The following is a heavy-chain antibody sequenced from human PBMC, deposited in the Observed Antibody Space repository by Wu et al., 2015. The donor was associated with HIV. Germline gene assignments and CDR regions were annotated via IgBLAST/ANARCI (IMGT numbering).Heavy chain of an antibody. V-gene: IGHV1-69*01. CDR2: IIPMFGTT. D-gene: IGHD3/OR15-3a*01. CDR1: GGTFSSYA. J-gene: IGHJ5*02. CDR3: ARRAADFTSNWFDP. Sequence: QAQLVQSGPEVKKPGSSVKVSCKASGGTFSSYAISWVRQAPGQGLEWMGGIIPMFGTTNYAQKFQGRVTITADGSTSTVYMELSSLRSEDTAVYYCARRAADFTSNWFDPWGQGTLVTVSS.